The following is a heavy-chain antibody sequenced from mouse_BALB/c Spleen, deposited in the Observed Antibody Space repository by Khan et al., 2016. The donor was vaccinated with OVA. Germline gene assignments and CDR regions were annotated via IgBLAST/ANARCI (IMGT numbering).Heavy chain of an antibody. CDR1: GYSITTDYA. J-gene: IGHJ2*01. Sequence: EVQLQESGPGLVKPSQSLSPTCTVTGYSITTDYAWNWIRQFPGNKLEWMGYISYSGNTKYNPSLKSRISITRDTSKNQFFLQLKSVTTEDTARYYCARVYGGDFDYWGQGTILTVSS. CDR2: ISYSGNT. V-gene: IGHV3-2*02. D-gene: IGHD1-1*01. CDR3: ARVYGGDFDY.